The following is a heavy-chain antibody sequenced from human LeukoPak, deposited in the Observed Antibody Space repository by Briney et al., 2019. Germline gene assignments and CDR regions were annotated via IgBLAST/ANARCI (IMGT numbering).Heavy chain of an antibody. CDR1: GYSISSGYY. J-gene: IGHJ4*02. CDR2: IYHSGST. D-gene: IGHD3-9*01. Sequence: PSETLSLTCTVSGYSISSGYYWGWIRQPPGKGLEWIGSIYHSGSTYYNPSLKSRVTISVDTSKNQFSLKLSSVTAADTAVYYCARVYFDWLPSDYWGQGTLVTVSS. CDR3: ARVYFDWLPSDY. V-gene: IGHV4-38-2*02.